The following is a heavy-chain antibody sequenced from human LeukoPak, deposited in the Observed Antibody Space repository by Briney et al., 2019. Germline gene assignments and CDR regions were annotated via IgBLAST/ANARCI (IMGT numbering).Heavy chain of an antibody. V-gene: IGHV3-23*01. D-gene: IGHD1-26*01. CDR3: AKAASEWELLVSYFDY. CDR1: GFTFSSYA. Sequence: GGSLRLSCAASGFTFSSYAMSWVRQAPGKGLEWVSAISGSGGSTYYADSVKGRFTISRDNSKNTLYLQMNSLRAEDTAVYYCAKAASEWELLVSYFDYWGQGTLVTVSS. J-gene: IGHJ4*02. CDR2: ISGSGGST.